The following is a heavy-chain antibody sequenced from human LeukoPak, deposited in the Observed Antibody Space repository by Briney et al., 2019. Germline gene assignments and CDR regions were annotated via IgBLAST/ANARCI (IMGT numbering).Heavy chain of an antibody. Sequence: GGSLKLSCAASGFTFSSSPMHWLRQAPGQGLEWVAVLSYDGSIKSYADSVKGRFTISRDTSKNTLYLQMNSLRAEDTAVYYCARDLVAGSPDYFDYWGQGTLVTVSS. CDR1: GFTFSSSP. J-gene: IGHJ4*02. CDR2: LSYDGSIK. CDR3: ARDLVAGSPDYFDY. V-gene: IGHV3-30-3*01. D-gene: IGHD6-19*01.